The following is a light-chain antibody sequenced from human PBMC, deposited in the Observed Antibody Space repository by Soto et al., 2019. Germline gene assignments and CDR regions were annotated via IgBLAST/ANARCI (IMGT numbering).Light chain of an antibody. CDR1: QSVSSN. V-gene: IGKV3-15*01. CDR2: GAS. J-gene: IGKJ5*01. CDR3: QQYNNWPPIT. Sequence: EIVMTQSPATLSVSPGERATLSCRASQSVSSNLAWYQQKPGQAPRLLIFGASTRATGIPARFSGSGSGTDFTLTISSLQSEDFVVYYCQQYNNWPPITFGQGTRLEIK.